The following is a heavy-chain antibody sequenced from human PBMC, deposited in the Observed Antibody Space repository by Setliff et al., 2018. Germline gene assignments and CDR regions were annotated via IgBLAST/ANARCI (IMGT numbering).Heavy chain of an antibody. V-gene: IGHV5-51*01. D-gene: IGHD2-15*01. Sequence: GESLKISCKGSGNSFTNYWIGWVRQMPGKGLEWMGIIYPGDSDTSYSPSFRGQVTISADKSISTAYLQWSSLKASGTATYYCARVVGADGIGIDYWGQGTVVTVSS. J-gene: IGHJ4*02. CDR1: GNSFTNYW. CDR3: ARVVGADGIGIDY. CDR2: IYPGDSDT.